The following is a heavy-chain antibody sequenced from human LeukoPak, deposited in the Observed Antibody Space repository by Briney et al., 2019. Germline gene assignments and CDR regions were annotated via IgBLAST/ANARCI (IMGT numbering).Heavy chain of an antibody. CDR1: GGSLSGYY. Sequence: SETLSPTCGVYGGSLSGYYWSWIRQPPGKGLEWIGEVIHSGSTNYNPSLKSRVTISLDTSKNQLSLKLSSVTAADTAVYYCARGLAGWRPAIYFDYWGQGTLVTVSS. CDR3: ARGLAGWRPAIYFDY. D-gene: IGHD2-2*01. V-gene: IGHV4-34*01. J-gene: IGHJ4*02. CDR2: VIHSGST.